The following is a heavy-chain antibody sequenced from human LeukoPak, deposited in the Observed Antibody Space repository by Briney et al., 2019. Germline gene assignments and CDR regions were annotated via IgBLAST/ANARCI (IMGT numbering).Heavy chain of an antibody. CDR1: GYTFTGYY. CDR3: ARLSGYSSGWYVRPQDY. V-gene: IGHV1-2*02. CDR2: INPNSGGT. Sequence: ASVKVSCKASGYTFTGYYMHWVRQAPGQGLEWMGWINPNSGGTNYAQKFQGRVTMTRDTSISTAYMERSRLRSDDTAVYYCARLSGYSSGWYVRPQDYWGQGTLVTVSS. J-gene: IGHJ4*02. D-gene: IGHD6-19*01.